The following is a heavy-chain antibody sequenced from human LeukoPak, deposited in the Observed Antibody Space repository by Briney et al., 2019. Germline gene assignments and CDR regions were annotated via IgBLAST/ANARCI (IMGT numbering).Heavy chain of an antibody. CDR3: ARGGSSGNDYSSFDI. V-gene: IGHV3-53*04. Sequence: GGSLRLSCAASGFTVSSYFMSWVRQAPGKGLEWVSAIHSGGSTLYADSVKGRFTISRHNSKNTLYLQVNSLRAEDTAVYFCARGGSSGNDYSSFDIWGQGTMVTVSS. D-gene: IGHD5-12*01. CDR2: IHSGGST. J-gene: IGHJ3*02. CDR1: GFTVSSYF.